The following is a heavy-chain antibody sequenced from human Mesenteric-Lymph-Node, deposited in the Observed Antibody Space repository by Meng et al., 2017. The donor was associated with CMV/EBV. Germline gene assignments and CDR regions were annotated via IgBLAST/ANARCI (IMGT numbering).Heavy chain of an antibody. Sequence: GSLSSGGSYWSWLRQHPGKGLEWIGYIYYSGSTYYNPSLKSRVTISVDTSKNQFSLKLSSVTAADTAVYYCARQRLNMITFGGEIDYWGQGTLVTVSS. D-gene: IGHD3-16*01. CDR3: ARQRLNMITFGGEIDY. CDR1: GSLSSGGSY. J-gene: IGHJ4*02. CDR2: IYYSGST. V-gene: IGHV4-31*02.